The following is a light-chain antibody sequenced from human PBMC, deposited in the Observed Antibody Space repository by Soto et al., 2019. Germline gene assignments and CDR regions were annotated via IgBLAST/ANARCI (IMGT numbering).Light chain of an antibody. CDR3: LQYGSSPVT. J-gene: IGKJ1*01. CDR2: GAS. V-gene: IGKV3-20*01. Sequence: IVLTQSPGTLSLSPGERATLSCRASQSVTSSYLAWYQQKPGQAPRLLIYGASSRATGIPDRFSGSGSGTDFTLSISRLEPEDLAVYYCLQYGSSPVTFGQGTKVEIK. CDR1: QSVTSSY.